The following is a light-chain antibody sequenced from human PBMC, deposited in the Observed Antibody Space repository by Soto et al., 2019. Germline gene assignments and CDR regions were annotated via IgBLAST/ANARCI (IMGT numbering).Light chain of an antibody. CDR3: QQYNSYLLT. J-gene: IGKJ4*01. CDR1: QSISSW. V-gene: IGKV1-5*03. CDR2: KAS. Sequence: DIQMTQSPSTLSASVGDRVTITCRASQSISSWLAWYQQKPGKAPKLLIYKASSLESGVPSRFSGSGSGTELTLTMTSLQPDDFGTYYCQQYNSYLLTFGGGTKVEIK.